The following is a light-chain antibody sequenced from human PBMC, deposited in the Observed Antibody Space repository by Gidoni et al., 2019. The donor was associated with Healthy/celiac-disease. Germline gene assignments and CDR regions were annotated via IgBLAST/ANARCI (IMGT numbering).Light chain of an antibody. CDR1: QSVSSSY. CDR3: QQYGSSPVT. J-gene: IGKJ2*01. V-gene: IGKV3-20*01. Sequence: DIVLTQSPATLSLSPGERATLSCRASQSVSSSYLAWYQQKPGPAPRLLIYGASSRATGIPDRFSGSGSGTDFTLTISRLEPEDFAVYYCQQYGSSPVTFGQGTKLEIK. CDR2: GAS.